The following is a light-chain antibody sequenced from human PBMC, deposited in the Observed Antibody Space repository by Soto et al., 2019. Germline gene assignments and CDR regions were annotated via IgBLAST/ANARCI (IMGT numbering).Light chain of an antibody. CDR1: NIGTKN. V-gene: IGLV3-21*04. Sequence: SYELTQPPSVSVAPGKTARITCGGNNIGTKNVHWYQQKPGQAPVLVINYDSDRPSGIPERFSGSNSGNTATLTVNRVEAGDEADYYCQVWDSSSDHPVFGGGTKVTVL. J-gene: IGLJ2*01. CDR3: QVWDSSSDHPV. CDR2: YDS.